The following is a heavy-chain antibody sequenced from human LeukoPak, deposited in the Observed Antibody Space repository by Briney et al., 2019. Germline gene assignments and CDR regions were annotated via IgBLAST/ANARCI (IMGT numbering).Heavy chain of an antibody. CDR2: IYPGDSDT. CDR3: ARRSGLWFDP. Sequence: GESLKISCKGSGYSFNTNWIGWVRQMPGKGLEWMGFIYPGDSDTKYSPSFQGQVTISADKSISTAYLQWSSLKASDTAMYYCARRSGLWFDPWGQGTLVTVSS. J-gene: IGHJ5*02. V-gene: IGHV5-51*01. CDR1: GYSFNTNW.